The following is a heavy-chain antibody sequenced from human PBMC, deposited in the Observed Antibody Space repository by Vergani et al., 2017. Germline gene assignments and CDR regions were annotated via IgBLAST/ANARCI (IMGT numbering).Heavy chain of an antibody. CDR2: ISSSSRSI. V-gene: IGHV3-48*01. J-gene: IGHJ6*02. Sequence: EVQLLESGGGLVQPGGSLRLSCAASGFTFSSYSMNWVRQAPGKGLEWVSYISSSSRSIYYAYSEKGRFTISRDTAKNSLYLQMNRLRAEATAVYYCARGRSHYYDSSGPDYYYYGMDVWSQGTTVTVSS. CDR3: ARGRSHYYDSSGPDYYYYGMDV. CDR1: GFTFSSYS. D-gene: IGHD3-22*01.